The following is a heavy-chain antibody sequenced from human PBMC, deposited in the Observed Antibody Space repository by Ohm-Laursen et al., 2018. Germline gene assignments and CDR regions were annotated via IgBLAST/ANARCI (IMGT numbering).Heavy chain of an antibody. V-gene: IGHV3-33*01. CDR1: GFTFSSYG. Sequence: SLRLSCAASGFTFSSYGMHWVRQAPGKGLEWVAVIWYDGSNKYYADSVKGRFTISRDNSKNTLYLQMNSLRAEDTAVYYCARGDFDSLSPPAGWGQGTLVTVSS. CDR3: ARGDFDSLSPPAG. J-gene: IGHJ4*02. CDR2: IWYDGSNK. D-gene: IGHD3-9*01.